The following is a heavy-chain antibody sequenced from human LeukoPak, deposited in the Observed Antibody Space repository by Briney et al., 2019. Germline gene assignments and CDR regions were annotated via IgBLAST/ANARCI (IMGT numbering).Heavy chain of an antibody. J-gene: IGHJ4*02. CDR3: ARYFAS. CDR1: GFIFSNYS. CDR2: ISSSGSTT. Sequence: GGSLRLSCAASGFIFSNYSMNWVRQAPGKGLEWVSHISSSGSTTSYADSVKGRFTISRDNAKNSLFLLMNSLRDEDTAVYFCARYFASWGQGTLVPVSS. V-gene: IGHV3-48*02.